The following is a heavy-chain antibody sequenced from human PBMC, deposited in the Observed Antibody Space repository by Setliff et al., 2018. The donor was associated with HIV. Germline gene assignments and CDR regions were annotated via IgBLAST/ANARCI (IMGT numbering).Heavy chain of an antibody. D-gene: IGHD3-10*01. Sequence: GASVKVSCKISGYSPTELSRHWVRQAPGKGLEWMGGFEPEYAETLYAQKFKGRVNMTVDTTTDTAYMELSGLRPDDTAVYYCATGFGAVTDYAMDVWGQGTTVTVSS. CDR1: GYSPTELS. J-gene: IGHJ6*02. CDR2: FEPEYAET. V-gene: IGHV1-24*01. CDR3: ATGFGAVTDYAMDV.